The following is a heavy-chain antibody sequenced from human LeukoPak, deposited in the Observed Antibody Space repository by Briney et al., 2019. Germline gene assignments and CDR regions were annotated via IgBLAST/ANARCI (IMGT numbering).Heavy chain of an antibody. Sequence: PSETLSLTCAVYGGPFSGYYWSWIRQPPGKGLEWIGEINHSGSTNYNPSLKSRVTISVDTSKNQFSLKLSSVTAADTAVYYCARGRSSGGSYYGSDYWGQGTLVTVSS. D-gene: IGHD1-26*01. V-gene: IGHV4-34*01. CDR2: INHSGST. CDR1: GGPFSGYY. CDR3: ARGRSSGGSYYGSDY. J-gene: IGHJ4*02.